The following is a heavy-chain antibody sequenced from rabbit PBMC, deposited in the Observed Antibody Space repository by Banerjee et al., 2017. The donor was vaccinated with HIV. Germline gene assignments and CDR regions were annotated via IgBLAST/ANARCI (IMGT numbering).Heavy chain of an antibody. D-gene: IGHD2-1*01. V-gene: IGHV1S7*01. CDR1: GFSLSSFY. Sequence: QLKESGGGLVQPGGSLKLSCTVSGFSLSSFYMSWVRQAPGKGLEWIGYIDPVFGRTYYASWVNGRFTISSHSPQNTLSLQLNSLTAADTATYFCVSYDDYGDRNLWGPGTLVTVS. CDR2: IDPVFGRT. CDR3: VSYDDYGDRNL. J-gene: IGHJ4*01.